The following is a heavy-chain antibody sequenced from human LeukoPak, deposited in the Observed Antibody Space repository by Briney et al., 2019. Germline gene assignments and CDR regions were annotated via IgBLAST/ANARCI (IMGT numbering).Heavy chain of an antibody. D-gene: IGHD4-17*01. V-gene: IGHV3-23*01. CDR2: IRGDGITT. CDR3: AKRSNPYGDYRSNWFDP. CDR1: GFTFRSHG. Sequence: GGSLRLSCVASGFTFRSHGMNWVRQAPGKGLEWVSGIRGDGITTYYADSVKGRFTISRDNSKNTLYLQMNSLRAEDTAVYYCAKRSNPYGDYRSNWFDPWGQGTLVTVSS. J-gene: IGHJ5*02.